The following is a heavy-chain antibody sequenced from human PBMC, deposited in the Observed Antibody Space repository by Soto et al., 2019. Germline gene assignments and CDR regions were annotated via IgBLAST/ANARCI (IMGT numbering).Heavy chain of an antibody. CDR1: GFTFSNAW. Sequence: GGSLRLSCAASGFTFSNAWMNWVRQAPGKGLEWVGRIKSKTDGGTTDYAAPVKGRFTISRDDSKNTLYLQMNSLKTEDTAVYYCTTKPYYYDSSGYSAASYYYYYGMDVWGQGTTVTVSS. J-gene: IGHJ6*02. D-gene: IGHD3-22*01. CDR2: IKSKTDGGTT. V-gene: IGHV3-15*07. CDR3: TTKPYYYDSSGYSAASYYYYYGMDV.